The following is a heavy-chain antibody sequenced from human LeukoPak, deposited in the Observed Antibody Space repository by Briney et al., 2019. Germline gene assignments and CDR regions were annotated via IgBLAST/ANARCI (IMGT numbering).Heavy chain of an antibody. D-gene: IGHD6-13*01. J-gene: IGHJ4*02. Sequence: ASVKVSCKASGYTFTSYYMHWVRQAPGQGLEWMGWMNPNSGNTGYAQKFQGRVTMTRNTSISTAYMELSSLRSEDTAVYYCARGRFKTAAAAYWGQGTLVTVSS. CDR1: GYTFTSYY. CDR3: ARGRFKTAAAAY. CDR2: MNPNSGNT. V-gene: IGHV1-8*02.